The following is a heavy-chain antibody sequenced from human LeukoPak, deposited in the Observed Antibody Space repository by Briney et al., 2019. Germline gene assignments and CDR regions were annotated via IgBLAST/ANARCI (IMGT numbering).Heavy chain of an antibody. Sequence: GGSLRLSCAASGFTFDDYAMDWVRQLPGKGLEWVSGISWNSGSIGYADSVKGRFTISRDNAKNSLYLQMNSLRPEDTALYYCAKDLVSLGSAFDIWGQGTMVTVSS. D-gene: IGHD3-16*01. CDR3: AKDLVSLGSAFDI. V-gene: IGHV3-9*01. J-gene: IGHJ3*02. CDR1: GFTFDDYA. CDR2: ISWNSGSI.